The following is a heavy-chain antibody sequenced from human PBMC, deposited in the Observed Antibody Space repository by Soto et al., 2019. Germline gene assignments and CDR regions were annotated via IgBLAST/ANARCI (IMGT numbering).Heavy chain of an antibody. Sequence: SETLSLTCTVSGGSISSYYWSWIRQPPGKGLEWIGYIYYSGSTNYNPSLKSRVTISVDTSKNQFSLKLSSVTAADTAVYYCARADYSPNWFDPWGQGTLVTVSS. CDR2: IYYSGST. D-gene: IGHD2-15*01. CDR1: GGSISSYY. CDR3: ARADYSPNWFDP. V-gene: IGHV4-59*08. J-gene: IGHJ5*02.